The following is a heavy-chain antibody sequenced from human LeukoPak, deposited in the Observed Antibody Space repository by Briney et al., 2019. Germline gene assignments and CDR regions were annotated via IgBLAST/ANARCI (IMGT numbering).Heavy chain of an antibody. CDR1: GFTFSSHW. V-gene: IGHV3-74*01. CDR3: AREIVGAREFDY. D-gene: IGHD1-26*01. CDR2: INRDGSST. Sequence: GGSLRLSCAASGFTFSSHWMHWVRQAPGKGLVWVSRINRDGSSTSYADSVKGRLTISRDDAKNTLYLQMNSLRAEDTAVYYCAREIVGAREFDYWGQGTLVTVSS. J-gene: IGHJ4*02.